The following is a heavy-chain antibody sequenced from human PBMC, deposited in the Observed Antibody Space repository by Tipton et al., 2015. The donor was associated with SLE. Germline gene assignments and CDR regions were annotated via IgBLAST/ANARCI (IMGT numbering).Heavy chain of an antibody. D-gene: IGHD2-15*01. CDR1: GGSISSSSYY. CDR3: ARDRGCSGGSCWYYFDY. Sequence: LRLSCTVSGGSISSSSYYWGWIRQPPGKGLEWIGSIYYSGSTYYNPSLKSRVTISVDTSKNQFSLKLSSVTAADTAVYYCARDRGCSGGSCWYYFDYWGQGTLVTVSS. J-gene: IGHJ4*02. CDR2: IYYSGST. V-gene: IGHV4-39*07.